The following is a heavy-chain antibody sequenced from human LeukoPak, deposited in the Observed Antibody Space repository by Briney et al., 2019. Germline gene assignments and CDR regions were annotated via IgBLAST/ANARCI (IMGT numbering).Heavy chain of an antibody. CDR3: ARSRGGRIF. CDR1: GDSISDSHYF. J-gene: IGHJ4*02. CDR2: IYYSGST. D-gene: IGHD4-23*01. V-gene: IGHV4-61*05. Sequence: PSETLSLTCTVSGDSISDSHYFWAWIRQSPGKGLEWIGHIYYSGSTNYHPDRKSRVTMSVDTSNNQFSLKRSSKTAADTAVYYCARSRGGRIFWGQGTLVTVSS.